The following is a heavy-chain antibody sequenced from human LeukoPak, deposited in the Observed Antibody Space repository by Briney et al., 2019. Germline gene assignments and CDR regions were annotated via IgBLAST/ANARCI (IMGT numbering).Heavy chain of an antibody. CDR2: IYPGDSDT. Sequence: GESLKISCRVSGYSFTTYWLAWVRQVPGKGLEWMGLIYPGDSDTKYSPSFQGQVTISADKPISTAYLQWSSLKASDTAMYYCARTPDCSSTSCFDAFDIWGQGTMVTVSS. CDR3: ARTPDCSSTSCFDAFDI. CDR1: GYSFTTYW. J-gene: IGHJ3*02. V-gene: IGHV5-51*04. D-gene: IGHD2-2*01.